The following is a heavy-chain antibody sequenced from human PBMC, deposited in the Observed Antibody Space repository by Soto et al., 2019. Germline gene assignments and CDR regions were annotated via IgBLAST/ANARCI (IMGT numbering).Heavy chain of an antibody. Sequence: GGSLNRSCAASGVTFSNYGMGWVRQAPGKGLEWVSTVSAYGGSTYYADSLKGRFTISRDNSKNTLYLQMNSLRAEDSAVYYCAKSPEGVGGDDAFDMWGQGTMVTVSS. J-gene: IGHJ3*02. CDR2: VSAYGGST. CDR1: GVTFSNYG. V-gene: IGHV3-23*01. D-gene: IGHD3-10*01. CDR3: AKSPEGVGGDDAFDM.